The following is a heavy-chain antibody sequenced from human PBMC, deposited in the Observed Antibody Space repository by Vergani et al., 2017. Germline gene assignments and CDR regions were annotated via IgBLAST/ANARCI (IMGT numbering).Heavy chain of an antibody. J-gene: IGHJ4*02. CDR3: ARDYYGSGSYYPALDYFDY. CDR1: GGSISSYY. Sequence: QVQLQESGPGLVKPSETLSLTCTVSGGSISSYYWGWIRQPPGKGLEWIGSIYHSGSTSYNPSLKSRVTISVDTSKNQFSLKLSSVTAADTAVYYCARDYYGSGSYYPALDYFDYWGQGTLVTVTS. CDR2: IYHSGST. D-gene: IGHD3-10*01. V-gene: IGHV4-38-2*02.